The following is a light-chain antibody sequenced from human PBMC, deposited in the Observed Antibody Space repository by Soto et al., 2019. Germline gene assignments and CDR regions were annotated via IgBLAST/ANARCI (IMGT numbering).Light chain of an antibody. V-gene: IGKV3-20*01. J-gene: IGKJ1*01. CDR3: QHYGSSKA. CDR2: GAS. CDR1: QSVSRNY. Sequence: EIVLTQSPGTLSLSPGERATLSCRASQSVSRNYLAGFQQKPGQAPRLLIYGASSRATGIPDRFSGSGSGTDFTLTISRLEPEDFAVYYCQHYGSSKAFGQGTKVEI.